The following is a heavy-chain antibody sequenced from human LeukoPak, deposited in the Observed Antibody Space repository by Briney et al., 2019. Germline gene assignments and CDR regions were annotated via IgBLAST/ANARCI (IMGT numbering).Heavy chain of an antibody. J-gene: IGHJ5*02. D-gene: IGHD4-23*01. CDR2: INSDGSTT. Sequence: GGSLRLSCAASGFTFSRHWMHWVRQAPGKGLMWVSRINSDGSTTNYADSVRGRFTISRDNPKNTLDLQMNSLRVEDTAVYYCAGSVAHNWFDPWGQGTLVTVSS. CDR1: GFTFSRHW. V-gene: IGHV3-74*01. CDR3: AGSVAHNWFDP.